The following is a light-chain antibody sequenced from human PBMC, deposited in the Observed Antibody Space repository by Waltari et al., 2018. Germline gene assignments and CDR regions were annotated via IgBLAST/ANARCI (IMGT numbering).Light chain of an antibody. CDR2: KAN. J-gene: IGLJ3*02. CDR1: SGSLSTTSY. V-gene: IGLV8-61*01. Sequence: QTVVTQEPSLSVSPGGTVTLTCALSSGSLSTTSYATWYQQTPGQAPRTLVYKANSRSSGVPDRFSGPSLGNTAALTITGAQADDESDYYCALFMGSGIWVFGGGTRLTVL. CDR3: ALFMGSGIWV.